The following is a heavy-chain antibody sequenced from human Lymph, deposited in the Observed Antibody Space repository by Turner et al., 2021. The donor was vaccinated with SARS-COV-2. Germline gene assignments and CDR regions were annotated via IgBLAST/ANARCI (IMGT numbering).Heavy chain of an antibody. J-gene: IGHJ6*02. V-gene: IGHV3-30*18. CDR2: ISYDGNNE. D-gene: IGHD3-10*01. CDR1: GFTFSGYG. CDR3: AKDLSAGDYYYYYGMDV. Sequence: QVQLVESGGGVVKPGRSLTLPCAASGFTFSGYGMHWVRQAPGKGLEWVAVISYDGNNEHCADSVKGRFTISRDNSKNTLYLQMNRLRPDDTAVYYCAKDLSAGDYYYYYGMDVWGQGTTVTVSS.